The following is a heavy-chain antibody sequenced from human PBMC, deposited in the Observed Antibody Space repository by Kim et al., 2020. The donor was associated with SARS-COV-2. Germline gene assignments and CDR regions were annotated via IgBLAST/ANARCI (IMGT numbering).Heavy chain of an antibody. CDR3: ARRSVLGGCDY. J-gene: IGHJ4*02. Sequence: NANPSRKSRVTISVDTSENQFSRKLRSVTAADTAVDYCARRSVLGGCDYWGQGTLVTVSS. V-gene: IGHV4-59*08. D-gene: IGHD3-16*01.